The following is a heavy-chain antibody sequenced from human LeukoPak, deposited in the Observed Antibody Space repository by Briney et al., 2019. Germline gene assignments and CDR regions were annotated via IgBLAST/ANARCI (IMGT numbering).Heavy chain of an antibody. V-gene: IGHV1-2*02. D-gene: IGHD3-10*01. CDR1: GYTFTGYY. J-gene: IGHJ5*02. CDR3: ARGDYYGSPKVVAA. Sequence: APVKVSCKASGYTFTGYYMHWVRQAPGQGLEWMGWISPNSGGTNYAQKFQDRVTMTRDTSISTAYIELNLLRSDDTAVFYCARGDYYGSPKVVAAWGQGTLVTVSS. CDR2: ISPNSGGT.